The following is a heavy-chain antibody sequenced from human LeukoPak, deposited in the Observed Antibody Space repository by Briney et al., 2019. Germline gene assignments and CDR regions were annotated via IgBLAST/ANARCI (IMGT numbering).Heavy chain of an antibody. Sequence: GGSLRLSCAASGFTFSGNWTHWVRQAPGKGLIWVSRINDDGSSTSYADSVKGRFTISRDNAKNTMYLQMNNLRDEDTAVYYCARAYSANYRLDYWGQGTQVTVSS. V-gene: IGHV3-74*01. J-gene: IGHJ4*02. D-gene: IGHD4/OR15-4a*01. CDR1: GFTFSGNW. CDR2: INDDGSST. CDR3: ARAYSANYRLDY.